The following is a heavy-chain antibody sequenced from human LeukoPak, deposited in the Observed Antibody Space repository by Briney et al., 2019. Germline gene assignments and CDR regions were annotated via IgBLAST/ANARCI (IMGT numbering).Heavy chain of an antibody. CDR2: ISVSGST. D-gene: IGHD5-12*01. J-gene: IGHJ4*02. V-gene: IGHV3-23*01. CDR1: GFTFSTYA. CDR3: AKHYDDYFDY. Sequence: GGSLRLSYAASGFTFSTYAMSWVRQAPGKGLEWVSAISVSGSTYYSDSLKGRFTISRDNSKNTLILQMNSLRAEDTAFYYWAKHYDDYFDYGGQGTLVTVSS.